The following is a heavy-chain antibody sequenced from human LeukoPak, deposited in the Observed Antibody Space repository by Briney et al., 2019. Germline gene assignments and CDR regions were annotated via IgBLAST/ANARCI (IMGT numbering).Heavy chain of an antibody. CDR3: ARRRLPMGGYYFDY. J-gene: IGHJ4*02. CDR1: GGSISSGGYY. Sequence: SETLSLTCTVSGGSISSGGYYWSWIRQHPGKGLEWIGDIYYSGSTYYNPSLKSRVTISVDTSKNQFSLKLSSVTAADTAVYYCARRRLPMGGYYFDYWGQGTLVTVSS. D-gene: IGHD3-16*01. CDR2: IYYSGST. V-gene: IGHV4-31*03.